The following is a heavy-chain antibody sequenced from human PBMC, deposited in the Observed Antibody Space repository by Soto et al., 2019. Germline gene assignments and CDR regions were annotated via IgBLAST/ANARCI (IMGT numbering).Heavy chain of an antibody. Sequence: EVQLLESGVGLVQPGGSLRLSCAASGFTFSSYAMSWVRQAPGKGLEWVSAISGSGGSTYYADSVKGRFTITRDNSKNTLYLQMNSLRAEDTDVYYCAKDPLPGFGVYGMDVWGQGPKVTASS. CDR3: AKDPLPGFGVYGMDV. D-gene: IGHD3-10*01. V-gene: IGHV3-23*01. CDR2: ISGSGGST. J-gene: IGHJ6*02. CDR1: GFTFSSYA.